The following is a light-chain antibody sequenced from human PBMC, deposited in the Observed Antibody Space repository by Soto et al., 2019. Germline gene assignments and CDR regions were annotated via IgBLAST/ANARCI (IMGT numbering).Light chain of an antibody. Sequence: QSALTQPASVSGSPGQSITISCTGTSSDVGSYNLVSWYQQLPGKAPKVMIYEVSKRPSGVSNRFSGSKSGNTASLTISGLQAEDEADYYCCSYAGSSTYGFGTGTKVTVL. J-gene: IGLJ1*01. CDR1: SSDVGSYNL. CDR3: CSYAGSSTYG. V-gene: IGLV2-23*02. CDR2: EVS.